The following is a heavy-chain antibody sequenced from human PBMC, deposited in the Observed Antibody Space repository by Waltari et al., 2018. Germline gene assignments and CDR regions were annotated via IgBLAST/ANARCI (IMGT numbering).Heavy chain of an antibody. D-gene: IGHD2-15*01. V-gene: IGHV3-48*03. Sequence: EVQLVESGGGLVQPGGSLRLSCAASGFTFSSYEMNWVRQAPGKGLEWVSYISSSGSTIYYEDSVKGRLTISRDNAKNSLYLQMNSLRAEDTAVYYCASGLSDVCSGGSCYSDYWGQGTLVTVSS. CDR2: ISSSGSTI. J-gene: IGHJ4*02. CDR1: GFTFSSYE. CDR3: ASGLSDVCSGGSCYSDY.